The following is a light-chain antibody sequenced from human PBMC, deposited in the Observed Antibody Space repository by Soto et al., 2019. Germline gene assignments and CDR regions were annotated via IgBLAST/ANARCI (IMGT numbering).Light chain of an antibody. CDR1: SSNLGAGYD. CDR2: GNN. J-gene: IGLJ2*01. Sequence: QSVLTQPPSVSGAPGQRVTISCTGSSSNLGAGYDVHWLQHLPGTAPKLLLYGNNNRPSGVPDRFSGSKSGSSASLAITGLQAEDEADYYCQSYDNSLSGSRVFGGGTKLTVL. V-gene: IGLV1-40*01. CDR3: QSYDNSLSGSRV.